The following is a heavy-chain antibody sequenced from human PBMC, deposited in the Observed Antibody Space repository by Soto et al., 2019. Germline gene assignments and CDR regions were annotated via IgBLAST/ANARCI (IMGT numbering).Heavy chain of an antibody. Sequence: QVQLVESGGGVVQPGRSLRLSCAASGFTFSNYGMHWVRQAPGKGLEWVAVISYDRSNKYYANSVKGRFTVSRDNSKNTLDLQMNSLRAEDTAVYYCAKVGDNYYDSSGYYYARGAFDIWGQGTMVTVSS. J-gene: IGHJ3*02. CDR2: ISYDRSNK. V-gene: IGHV3-30*18. D-gene: IGHD3-22*01. CDR1: GFTFSNYG. CDR3: AKVGDNYYDSSGYYYARGAFDI.